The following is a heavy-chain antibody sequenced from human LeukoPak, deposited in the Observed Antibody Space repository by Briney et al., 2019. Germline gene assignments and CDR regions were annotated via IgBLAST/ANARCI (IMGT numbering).Heavy chain of an antibody. D-gene: IGHD2-2*02. CDR1: GFTFSSYA. CDR3: AKDLHPAAIVWLGYNWFDP. CDR2: ISGSGGST. V-gene: IGHV3-23*01. Sequence: PGGSLRLSCAASGFTFSSYAMSWVRQAPGKGLEWVSAISGSGGSTYYADSVKGRFTISRDNSKNTLYLQMNSLRAEDTAVYYCAKDLHPAAIVWLGYNWFDPWGQGTLVTVSS. J-gene: IGHJ5*02.